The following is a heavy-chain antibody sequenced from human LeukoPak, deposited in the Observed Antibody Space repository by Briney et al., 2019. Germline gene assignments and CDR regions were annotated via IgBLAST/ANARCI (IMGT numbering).Heavy chain of an antibody. Sequence: ASVKVSCKASGYTFTGYYMHWVRQAPGQGLEWMGWINPNSGGTNYAQKFQGRVTMTRDTSISTAYMELSRLRSDDTAVYYCAREKDSSSWYTNNWFDPWGQGTLVTVSS. CDR2: INPNSGGT. CDR1: GYTFTGYY. J-gene: IGHJ5*02. D-gene: IGHD6-13*01. V-gene: IGHV1-2*02. CDR3: AREKDSSSWYTNNWFDP.